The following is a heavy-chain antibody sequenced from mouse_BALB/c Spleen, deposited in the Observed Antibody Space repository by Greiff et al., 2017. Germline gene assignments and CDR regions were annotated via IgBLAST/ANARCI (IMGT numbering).Heavy chain of an antibody. CDR2: IYPGSGST. D-gene: IGHD1-1*01. Sequence: QVQLKQPGAELVKPGTSVKLSCKASGYNFTSYWINWVKLRPGQGLEWIGDIYPGSGSTNYNEKFKSKATLTVDTSSSTAYMQLSSLASEDSALYYCARGNYGSTLDYWGQGTTLTVSS. CDR1: GYNFTSYW. CDR3: ARGNYGSTLDY. J-gene: IGHJ2*01. V-gene: IGHV1-55*01.